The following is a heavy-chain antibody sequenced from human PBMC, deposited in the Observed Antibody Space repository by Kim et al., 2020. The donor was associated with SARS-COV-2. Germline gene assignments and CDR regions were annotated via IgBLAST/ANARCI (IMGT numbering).Heavy chain of an antibody. D-gene: IGHD3-10*01. V-gene: IGHV3-15*01. CDR3: TAESAGMVRGVIRVAYYYYYGMDV. CDR1: GFTFSNAW. Sequence: GGSLRLSCAASGFTFSNAWMSWVRQAPGKGLEWVGRIKSKTDGGTTDYAAPVKGRFTNSRDDSKNTLYLQMNSLKTEDTAVYYCTAESAGMVRGVIRVAYYYYYGMDVWGQGTTVTVSS. J-gene: IGHJ6*02. CDR2: IKSKTDGGTT.